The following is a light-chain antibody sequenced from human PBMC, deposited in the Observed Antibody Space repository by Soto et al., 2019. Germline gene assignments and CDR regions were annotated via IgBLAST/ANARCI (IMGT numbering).Light chain of an antibody. CDR2: GTS. Sequence: DIVLTQSPGTLSLSPGERATLSCRASQSVSSKYLAWYRQKPGQPPRVLIYGTSIRATGIPERFSGGGSGTDFTLTITRLESEDFAVYYCQQYGSSLFTFGPGTKVDF. V-gene: IGKV3-20*01. J-gene: IGKJ3*01. CDR3: QQYGSSLFT. CDR1: QSVSSKY.